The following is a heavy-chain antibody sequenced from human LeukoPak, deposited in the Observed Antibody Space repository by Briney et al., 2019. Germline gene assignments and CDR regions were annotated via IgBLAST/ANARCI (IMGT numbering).Heavy chain of an antibody. CDR3: ARDRVVWGSYRYFVY. CDR1: GYTFTSYA. J-gene: IGHJ4*02. CDR2: INAGNGNT. D-gene: IGHD3-16*02. Sequence: ASVKVSCQASGYTFTSYAMHWVRQAPGQRLEWMGWINAGNGNTKYSQKFQGRVTITRDTSASTAYMELSSLRSEDTAVYYCARDRVVWGSYRYFVYWGQGTLVTVSS. V-gene: IGHV1-3*01.